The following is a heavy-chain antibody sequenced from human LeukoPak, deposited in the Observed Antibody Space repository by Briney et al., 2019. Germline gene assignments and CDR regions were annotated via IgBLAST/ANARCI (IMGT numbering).Heavy chain of an antibody. CDR1: GFTFSNYG. CDR3: ARDRFPHDDAHYGMDV. J-gene: IGHJ6*02. D-gene: IGHD3-16*01. CDR2: MWVWNDGSNE. V-gene: IGHV3-33*01. Sequence: GRSLRLSCTASGFTFSNYGMHWVRQAPGKGLEWVAVMWVWNDGSNEYYADSVKGRFTIARDNSRNTLYLQMVSLRAEDTADYYCARDRFPHDDAHYGMDVWGQGTTVTVSS.